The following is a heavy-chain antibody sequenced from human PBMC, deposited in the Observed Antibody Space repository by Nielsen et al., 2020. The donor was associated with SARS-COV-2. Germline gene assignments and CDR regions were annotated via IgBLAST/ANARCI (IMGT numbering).Heavy chain of an antibody. CDR1: GFTFSDYY. V-gene: IGHV3-11*03. D-gene: IGHD1-20*01. CDR3: ARSITGTTTSFDY. Sequence: SLKISCAASGFTFSDYYMSWIRQAPGKGLEWVSYISSSSYTNYADSVKGRFTISRDNAKNSLYLQMNSLRAEDTAVYYCARSITGTTTSFDYWGQGTLVTVSS. CDR2: ISSSSYT. J-gene: IGHJ4*02.